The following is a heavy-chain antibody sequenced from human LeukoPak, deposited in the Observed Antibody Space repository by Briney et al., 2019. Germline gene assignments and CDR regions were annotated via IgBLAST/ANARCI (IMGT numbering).Heavy chain of an antibody. D-gene: IGHD1-26*01. V-gene: IGHV4-30-4*01. CDR2: IYYSGST. Sequence: PSQTLSLTCTVSGGSISSGDYYWSWLRQPPGKGLEWIGYIYYSGSTYYNPSLKSRITISVNTSKNQFSLKLSSVSAAYTAVYYCARGLLSPLGASSFVYWGQGTLFTVSS. CDR1: GGSISSGDYY. J-gene: IGHJ4*02. CDR3: ARGLLSPLGASSFVY.